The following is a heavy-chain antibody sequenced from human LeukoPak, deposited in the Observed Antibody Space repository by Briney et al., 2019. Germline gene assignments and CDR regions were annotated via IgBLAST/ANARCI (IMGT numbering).Heavy chain of an antibody. D-gene: IGHD5/OR15-5a*01. CDR3: AKGQTVSTIDAFDI. V-gene: IGHV3-30*18. J-gene: IGHJ3*02. CDR1: GVTFSSYA. CDR2: ISYDGSNK. Sequence: PGGSLRLSCAASGVTFSSYAMHWVRQAPGRGLEWVAVISYDGSNKYYADSVKGRFTISRDNSKNTVYLEMNSLIAEDTAVYYCAKGQTVSTIDAFDIWGQGTLVTVSS.